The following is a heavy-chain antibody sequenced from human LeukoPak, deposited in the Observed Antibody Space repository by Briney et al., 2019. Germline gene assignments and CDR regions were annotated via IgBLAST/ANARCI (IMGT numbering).Heavy chain of an antibody. Sequence: SETLSLTCTVSGGSISSGGYYWSWIRQHPGEGLEWIGYIYYSGSAYYNPSLKSRVNISVDTSKNQFSLKLSSVAPADTAVYYCASGYSGFAPFDYWGQGTLVTVSS. V-gene: IGHV4-31*03. J-gene: IGHJ4*02. CDR3: ASGYSGFAPFDY. CDR1: GGSISSGGYY. D-gene: IGHD5-12*01. CDR2: IYYSGSA.